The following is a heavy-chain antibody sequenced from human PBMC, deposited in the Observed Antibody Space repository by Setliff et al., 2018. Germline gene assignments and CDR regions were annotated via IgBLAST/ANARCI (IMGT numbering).Heavy chain of an antibody. D-gene: IGHD6-19*01. Sequence: GASVTVSCKASGYTFIYYYIHWVRQAPGQGLEWMGLINPSGGGTIYARKFQGRVTMARETSTSTVYMELSGLRSEDTAVYYCARVYLAGSGWDKANALDIWGQGTMVTVSS. CDR1: GYTFIYYY. J-gene: IGHJ3*02. CDR3: ARVYLAGSGWDKANALDI. CDR2: INPSGGGT. V-gene: IGHV1-46*03.